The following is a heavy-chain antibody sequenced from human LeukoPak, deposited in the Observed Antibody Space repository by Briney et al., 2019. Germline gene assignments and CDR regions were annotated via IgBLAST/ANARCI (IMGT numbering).Heavy chain of an antibody. D-gene: IGHD3-10*01. CDR3: VRGSSGTVVRGIAWAWFDP. V-gene: IGHV3-23*01. J-gene: IGHJ5*02. CDR1: GFTYTSYA. Sequence: PGGSLRLSCAASGFTYTSYAMSWVRQAPGKGLEWVSGISGSGGGTYYADSVKGRFTISRDNSKNTLYLQMNSLRAEDTAVYYCVRGSSGTVVRGIAWAWFDPWGQGTLVTVSS. CDR2: ISGSGGGT.